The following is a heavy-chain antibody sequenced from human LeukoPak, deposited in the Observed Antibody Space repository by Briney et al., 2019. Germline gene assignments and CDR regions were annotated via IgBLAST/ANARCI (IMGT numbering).Heavy chain of an antibody. CDR3: TTDFHFIEYNTALDY. D-gene: IGHD5-18*01. Sequence: GGSLRLSCAASGFTFSNAWMTWVRQAPGQGLEWVARIKSKTDGETTDYAAPVKGRFTISRDDSKNTLYLQMNSLKTEDTAVYYCTTDFHFIEYNTALDYWGQGTLVTVSS. V-gene: IGHV3-15*01. CDR1: GFTFSNAW. CDR2: IKSKTDGETT. J-gene: IGHJ4*02.